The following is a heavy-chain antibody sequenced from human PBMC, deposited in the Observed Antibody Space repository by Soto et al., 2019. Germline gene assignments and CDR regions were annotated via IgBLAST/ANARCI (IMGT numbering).Heavy chain of an antibody. V-gene: IGHV3-30*18. D-gene: IGHD6-6*01. CDR1: GFTFSSYG. CDR3: AKAYRPHHYYYYGMDV. CDR2: ISYDGSNK. Sequence: QVQLVESGGGVVQPGRSLRLSCAASGFTFSSYGMHWVRQAPGKGLEWVAVISYDGSNKYYADSVKGRFTISRDNSKNTLYLQMNSLRAEDTAVYYCAKAYRPHHYYYYGMDVW. J-gene: IGHJ6*01.